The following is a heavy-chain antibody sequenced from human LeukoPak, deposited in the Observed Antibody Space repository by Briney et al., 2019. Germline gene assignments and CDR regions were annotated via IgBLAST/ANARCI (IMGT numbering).Heavy chain of an antibody. CDR1: GGTFSSYA. J-gene: IGHJ6*03. CDR2: IIPIFGTA. V-gene: IGHV1-69*01. Sequence: SVKVSCKASGGTFSSYAISWVRQAPGRGLEWMGGIIPIFGTANYAQKFQGRVTITADESTSTAYMELGSLRSEDTAVYYCARDSDAGTRYYYYMDVWGKGTTVTVSS. D-gene: IGHD1-1*01. CDR3: ARDSDAGTRYYYYMDV.